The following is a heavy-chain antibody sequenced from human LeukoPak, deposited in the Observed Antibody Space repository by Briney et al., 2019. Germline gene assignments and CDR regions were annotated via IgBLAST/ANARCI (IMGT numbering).Heavy chain of an antibody. D-gene: IGHD2-15*01. V-gene: IGHV4-39*07. Sequence: SETLSLTCTVSGGSIRSFDNYWVWIRQPPGKGLEWIGGIHYNGNTYYYPSLKSRVTISVDTSKNQFSLKLSSVTAADTAVYYCARAPMQEPGGYCSGGSCPTPFDYWGQGTLVTVSS. CDR2: IHYNGNT. J-gene: IGHJ4*02. CDR3: ARAPMQEPGGYCSGGSCPTPFDY. CDR1: GGSIRSFDNY.